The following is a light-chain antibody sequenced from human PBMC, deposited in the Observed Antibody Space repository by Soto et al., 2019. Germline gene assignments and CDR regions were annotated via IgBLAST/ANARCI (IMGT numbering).Light chain of an antibody. J-gene: IGKJ5*01. CDR1: QSFRGL. CDR3: QQRHMWPIT. CDR2: DAY. V-gene: IGKV3-11*01. Sequence: EVVLTHSPFTLSLSPGERAPLSCRASQSFRGLLAWYQQKPGQAPRLLIYDAYNRATGIPPRFSGSGSGTDFTLTISSLEPEDSAVYYCQQRHMWPITFGQGTRLEIK.